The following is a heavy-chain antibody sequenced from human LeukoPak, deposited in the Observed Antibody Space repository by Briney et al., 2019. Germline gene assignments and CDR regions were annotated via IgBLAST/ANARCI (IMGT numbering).Heavy chain of an antibody. J-gene: IGHJ4*02. D-gene: IGHD1-1*01. Sequence: PGRSLRLSCAASGFTFSSYGMHWVRQAPGRGLEWVSGISWNSDSVDYADSVKGRFTISRDNAKNSLYLQMNSLRAEDMALYNCVKSLGTGIMVGFDSWGQGTLVTVSS. CDR3: VKSLGTGIMVGFDS. CDR1: GFTFSSYG. CDR2: ISWNSDSV. V-gene: IGHV3-9*03.